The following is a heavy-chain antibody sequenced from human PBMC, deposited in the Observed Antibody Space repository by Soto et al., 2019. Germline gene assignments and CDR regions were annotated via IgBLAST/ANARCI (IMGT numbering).Heavy chain of an antibody. CDR3: ARGGEVDP. Sequence: EVQLVESGGGLVQPGGSLRLSCEASGFTFNTYSMNWVRHAPGKGLEWLSFITSSSSTIYYADSVKGRFTISRDNAKNSLYLQMNSLRDEDTAVYYCARGGEVDPWGQGTLVTLSS. V-gene: IGHV3-48*02. D-gene: IGHD3-10*01. CDR2: ITSSSSTI. CDR1: GFTFNTYS. J-gene: IGHJ5*02.